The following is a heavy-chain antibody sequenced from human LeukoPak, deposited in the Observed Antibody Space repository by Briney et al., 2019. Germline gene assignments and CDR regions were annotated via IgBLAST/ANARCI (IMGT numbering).Heavy chain of an antibody. J-gene: IGHJ4*02. CDR1: GFTFSSYA. CDR2: IRSDGANE. Sequence: GGSLRLSCAASGFTFSSYAMHWVRQAPGKGLEWVAFIRSDGANEFYADSVKGRFTISRDNSKNSLYLHMGSLRPEDTAVYYCAILSTIFGVISVWGQGTLVTVSS. D-gene: IGHD3-3*01. V-gene: IGHV3-30*02. CDR3: AILSTIFGVISV.